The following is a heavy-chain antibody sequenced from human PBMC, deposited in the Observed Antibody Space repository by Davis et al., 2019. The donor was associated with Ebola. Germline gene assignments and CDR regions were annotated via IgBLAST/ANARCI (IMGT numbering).Heavy chain of an antibody. V-gene: IGHV4-61*01. CDR1: GGSVSSGSYY. D-gene: IGHD5-18*01. CDR2: IYYTGST. CDR3: ARQRVGYSYINWYFDL. Sequence: MPSETLSLTCTVSGGSVSSGSYYWSWIRQPPGKGLEWIGYIYYTGSTNYNPSLKSRVTISVDTSKNQFSLKLSSVTAADTAVYYCARQRVGYSYINWYFDLWGRGTLVTVSS. J-gene: IGHJ2*01.